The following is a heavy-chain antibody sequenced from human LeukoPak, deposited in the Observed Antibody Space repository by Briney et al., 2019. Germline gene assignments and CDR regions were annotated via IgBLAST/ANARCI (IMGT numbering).Heavy chain of an antibody. D-gene: IGHD4-23*01. Sequence: PGGSLRLSCAASGFNVGNNYMTWVRQAPGKGLEWVSVIYSGGTTSYADSVKGRFTISRDSPKNTLYLQMNSLRAEDTAVYYCAKGGTTVVRGLFDKWGPGTMVTVSS. CDR3: AKGGTTVVRGLFDK. J-gene: IGHJ3*02. CDR1: GFNVGNNY. CDR2: IYSGGTT. V-gene: IGHV3-53*01.